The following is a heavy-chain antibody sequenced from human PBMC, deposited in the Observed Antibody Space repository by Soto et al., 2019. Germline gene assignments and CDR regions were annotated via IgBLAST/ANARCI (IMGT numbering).Heavy chain of an antibody. D-gene: IGHD6-13*01. V-gene: IGHV4-4*02. CDR1: GGSISTSNW. CDR2: VYRTGST. J-gene: IGHJ4*02. Sequence: SETLSLTCAVSGGSISTSNWWSWVRQPPGKGLEWIGEVYRTGSTNYNPSLESRLTISVDKSKNQFSLKLTSVTAADTAVYYCARARATIAAAAIFDCWGQGALVTVPQ. CDR3: ARARATIAAAAIFDC.